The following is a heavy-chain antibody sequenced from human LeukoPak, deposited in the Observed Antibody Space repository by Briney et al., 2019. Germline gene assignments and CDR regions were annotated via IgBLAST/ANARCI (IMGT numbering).Heavy chain of an antibody. CDR3: ARGHMITFGGVIVIRNYSDY. Sequence: PSETLPLTCAVYGGSFSGYYWSWIRQPPGKGLEWIGEINHSGSTNYNPSLKSRVTISVDTSKNQFSLKLSSVTAADTAVYYCARGHMITFGGVIVIRNYSDYWGQGTLVTVSS. CDR2: INHSGST. D-gene: IGHD3-16*02. V-gene: IGHV4-34*01. J-gene: IGHJ4*02. CDR1: GGSFSGYY.